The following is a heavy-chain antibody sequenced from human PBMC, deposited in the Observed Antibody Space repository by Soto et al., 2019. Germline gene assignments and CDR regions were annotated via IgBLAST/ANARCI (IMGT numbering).Heavy chain of an antibody. J-gene: IGHJ5*02. CDR1: GYTFTGYY. V-gene: IGHV1-2*04. Sequence: QVQLVQSGAEVKKPGASVKVSCKASGYTFTGYYMHWVRQAPGQGLEWMGWINPNSGGTNYAQKFQGWVTMTRDTSLSTAYMELSRLRSDDTAVYYCAREPTGTTLSRGSSWFDPRGQGTLVTVSS. CDR3: AREPTGTTLSRGSSWFDP. CDR2: INPNSGGT. D-gene: IGHD1-7*01.